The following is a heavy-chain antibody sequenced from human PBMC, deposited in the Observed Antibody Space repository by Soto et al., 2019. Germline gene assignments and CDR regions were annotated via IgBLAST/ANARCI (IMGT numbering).Heavy chain of an antibody. J-gene: IGHJ2*01. D-gene: IGHD1-26*01. CDR2: IKQDGSEK. Sequence: EVQLVESGGGLVQPGGSLRLSCAASGFTFSSYWMSWVRQAPGKGLEWVANIKQDGSEKYYVDSVKGRFTISRDNAKNSLYLQMNSLRAEDTAVYYCAIVDSVSYADRGPFWYFDLWGRGTLVTVSS. CDR1: GFTFSSYW. CDR3: AIVDSVSYADRGPFWYFDL. V-gene: IGHV3-7*05.